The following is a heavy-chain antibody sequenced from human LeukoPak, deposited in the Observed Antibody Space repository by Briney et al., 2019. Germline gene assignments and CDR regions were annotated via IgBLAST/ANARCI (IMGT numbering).Heavy chain of an antibody. D-gene: IGHD2-2*01. CDR2: IYHSGST. CDR3: ARDSVNCSTTSCTDYLDY. J-gene: IGHJ4*02. V-gene: IGHV4-59*01. CDR1: GGSISNYY. Sequence: SETLSLTCSVSGGSISNYYWNWIRQTPGKGLEWIGYIYHSGSTYYNPSLKSRVTISLDTSKKQFSLKLSSVTAADTAVYFCARDSVNCSTTSCTDYLDYWGQGTLVTVSS.